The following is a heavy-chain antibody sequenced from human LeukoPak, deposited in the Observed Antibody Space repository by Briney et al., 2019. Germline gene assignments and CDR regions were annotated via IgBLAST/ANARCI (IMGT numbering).Heavy chain of an antibody. CDR1: GYTFNSYG. V-gene: IGHV1-18*01. Sequence: ASVKVSCKASGYTFNSYGISWVRQAPGQGLEWMGWISAYNGNTNYAQKLQGRVTMTTDTSTSTAYMELRSLRSDDTAVYYCARDFWSGYYYYYYYGMDVWGQGTTVTVSS. CDR2: ISAYNGNT. D-gene: IGHD3-3*01. CDR3: ARDFWSGYYYYYYYGMDV. J-gene: IGHJ6*02.